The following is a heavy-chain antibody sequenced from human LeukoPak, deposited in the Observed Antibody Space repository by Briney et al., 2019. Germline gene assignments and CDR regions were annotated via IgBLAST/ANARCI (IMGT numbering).Heavy chain of an antibody. CDR2: MYYTGSA. CDR3: ARHGYYDSSGYYLGWFDP. CDR1: GGSISTYY. Sequence: SETLSLTCSVSGGSISTYYWSWIRQPPGKGLEWIGYMYYTGSANYNPSLKSRVTISVDTSKNQFSLKLSSVTAADTAVYYCARHGYYDSSGYYLGWFDPWGQGTLVTVSS. J-gene: IGHJ5*02. D-gene: IGHD3-22*01. V-gene: IGHV4-59*01.